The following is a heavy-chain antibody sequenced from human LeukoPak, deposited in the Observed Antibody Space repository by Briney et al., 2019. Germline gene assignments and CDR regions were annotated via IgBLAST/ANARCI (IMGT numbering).Heavy chain of an antibody. J-gene: IGHJ4*02. CDR3: ITDVDISSTDYGFHFDY. D-gene: IGHD4-17*01. Sequence: PGRSLRLSRAASGFTFTNAWTSSVRQTPGKRLEWVGHIKREPGGCTTDYAAAVKGRFSISGDDSKNMLYLQMNSLKSDDTAVYYCITDVDISSTDYGFHFDYWGQETLVTVSS. V-gene: IGHV3-15*01. CDR1: GFTFTNAW. CDR2: IKREPGGCTT.